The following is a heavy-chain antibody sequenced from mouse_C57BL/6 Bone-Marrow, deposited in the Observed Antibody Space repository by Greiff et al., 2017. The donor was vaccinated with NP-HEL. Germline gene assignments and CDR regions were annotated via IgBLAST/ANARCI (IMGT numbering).Heavy chain of an antibody. J-gene: IGHJ3*01. Sequence: EVQGVESVAELVRPGASVKLSCTASGFNIKNTYMHWVKRRPEQGLEWIGRIDPANGNTKYAPKFQGKATLTADTSSNTAYLQLSSLTSEDTGIYYCARLDYYDYDERGAFAYWGQGTLVTVSA. V-gene: IGHV14-3*01. D-gene: IGHD2-4*01. CDR2: IDPANGNT. CDR1: GFNIKNTY. CDR3: ARLDYYDYDERGAFAY.